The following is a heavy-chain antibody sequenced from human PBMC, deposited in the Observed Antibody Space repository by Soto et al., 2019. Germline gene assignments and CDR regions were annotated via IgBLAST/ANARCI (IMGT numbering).Heavy chain of an antibody. CDR2: MNPNTGNK. D-gene: IGHD6-6*01. Sequence: QVQLVQSGAEVREPGASVTVSCTASGYTFINHDINWVRQAAGQGLEWMGWMNPNTGNKRFAQRFQGRITMTTNTSISTVYMKLSSLRSEDTAVYYCARGPFRSSSHCFDPWGQGALVTVSS. CDR3: ARGPFRSSSHCFDP. CDR1: GYTFINHD. V-gene: IGHV1-8*01. J-gene: IGHJ5*02.